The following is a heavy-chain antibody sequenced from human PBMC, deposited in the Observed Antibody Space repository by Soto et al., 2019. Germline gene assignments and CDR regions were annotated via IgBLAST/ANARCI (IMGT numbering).Heavy chain of an antibody. Sequence: GGSLRLSCEASGFTFSRVSINWVRQVPGKGLEWVASISSGSSDTWYADSVKGRFIISRDNAQNSLFLQMNTLRPEDTAMYYCARVAYWGPGTQVTVFS. CDR2: ISSGSSDT. J-gene: IGHJ4*02. V-gene: IGHV3-21*01. CDR3: ARVAY. CDR1: GFTFSRVS.